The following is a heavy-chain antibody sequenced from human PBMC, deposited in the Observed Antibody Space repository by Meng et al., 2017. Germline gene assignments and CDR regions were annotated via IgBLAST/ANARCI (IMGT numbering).Heavy chain of an antibody. CDR3: ASPYCTNGVCSPEY. CDR1: GGTFSSYA. D-gene: IGHD2-8*01. V-gene: IGHV1-69*01. CDR2: IIPIFGTA. Sequence: QGQVVQSGAGGKKPGSSVKVSGKASGGTFSSYAISWVRQAPGQGLEWMGGIIPIFGTANYAQKFQGRVTITADESTSTAYMELSSLRSEDTAVYYCASPYCTNGVCSPEYWGQGTLVTVSS. J-gene: IGHJ4*02.